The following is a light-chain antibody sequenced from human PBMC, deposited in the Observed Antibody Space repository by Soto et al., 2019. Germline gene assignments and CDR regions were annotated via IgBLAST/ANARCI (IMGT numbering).Light chain of an antibody. CDR3: QHYNNLPPFT. CDR2: GAS. Sequence: DIQMTQSPSSLSASVGARVSITCQASEDIRTSLSWFQHKPGRAPKLLIYGASYLETGVPSRFRGSGAGTDFTLTISSLQPADTATYYCQHYNNLPPFTFGPGTMVDIK. V-gene: IGKV1-33*01. CDR1: EDIRTS. J-gene: IGKJ3*01.